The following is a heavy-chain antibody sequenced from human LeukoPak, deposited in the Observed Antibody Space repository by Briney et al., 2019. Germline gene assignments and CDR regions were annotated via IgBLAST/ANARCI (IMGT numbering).Heavy chain of an antibody. CDR1: GGTFSSYA. V-gene: IGHV1-69*01. CDR2: IIPIFGTA. J-gene: IGHJ6*02. CDR3: ARNESYDILTGYSLEDYGMDV. D-gene: IGHD3-9*01. Sequence: SVKVSCKASGGTFSSYAISWVRQAPGQGLEWMGGIIPIFGTANYAQKFQGRVTITADESTSTAYMELSSLRAEDTAVYYCARNESYDILTGYSLEDYGMDVWGQGTTVTVSS.